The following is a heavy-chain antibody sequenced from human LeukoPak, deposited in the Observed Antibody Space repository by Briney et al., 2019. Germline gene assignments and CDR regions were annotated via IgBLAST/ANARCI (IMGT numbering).Heavy chain of an antibody. V-gene: IGHV3-23*01. Sequence: PGGSLRLSCAASGFTFSSYAMSWVRQAPGKGLEWVSAISGSGGSTHYADSVKGRFTISRDNSKNTLYLQMNSLRAEDTAVYYCAKVGPEYYYDSSGYSDYWGQGTLVTVSS. CDR3: AKVGPEYYYDSSGYSDY. CDR1: GFTFSSYA. J-gene: IGHJ4*02. D-gene: IGHD3-22*01. CDR2: ISGSGGST.